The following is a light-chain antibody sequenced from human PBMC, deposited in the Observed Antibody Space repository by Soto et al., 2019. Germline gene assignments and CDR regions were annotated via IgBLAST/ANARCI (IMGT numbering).Light chain of an antibody. CDR3: SSYTGSSTYV. V-gene: IGLV2-14*01. CDR2: EVS. CDR1: SNDVGGYKC. J-gene: IGLJ1*01. Sequence: QSALTQPASVSGSPGQSITISCTGTSNDVGGYKCVSWYQQHPGKAPKLMIYEVSNRPSGVSNRFSGSKSGNTASLTISGLQAEDEADYYCSSYTGSSTYVFGTGTKVTVL.